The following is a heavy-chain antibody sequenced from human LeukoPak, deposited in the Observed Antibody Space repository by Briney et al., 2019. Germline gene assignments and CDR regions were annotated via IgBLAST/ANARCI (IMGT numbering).Heavy chain of an antibody. CDR3: AKGYFYDSSGYYGGDY. D-gene: IGHD3-22*01. CDR2: ISYDGTNK. V-gene: IGHV3-30*18. J-gene: IGHJ4*02. Sequence: GGSLRLSCAASGFTFSNYGMHWVRQAPGKGLEWVTVISYDGTNKYYADSVKGRFTISRDYSKNTLYLQMNSLRAEDTAVYYCAKGYFYDSSGYYGGDYWGQGTLVTVSS. CDR1: GFTFSNYG.